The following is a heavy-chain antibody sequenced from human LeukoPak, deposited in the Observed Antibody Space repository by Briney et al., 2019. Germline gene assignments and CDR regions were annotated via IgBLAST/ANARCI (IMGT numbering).Heavy chain of an antibody. CDR3: ARDHDSSGYPDAFDI. Sequence: SETLSLTCAVYGGSFSGYYWSWIRQPPGKGLEWIGETNHSGSTNYNPSLKSRVTISVDTSKNQFSLKLSSVTAADTAVYYCARDHDSSGYPDAFDIWGQGTMVTVSS. J-gene: IGHJ3*02. V-gene: IGHV4-34*01. D-gene: IGHD3-22*01. CDR2: TNHSGST. CDR1: GGSFSGYY.